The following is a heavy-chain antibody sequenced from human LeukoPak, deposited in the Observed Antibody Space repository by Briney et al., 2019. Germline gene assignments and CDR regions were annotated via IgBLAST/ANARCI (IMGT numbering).Heavy chain of an antibody. J-gene: IGHJ4*02. Sequence: GGSLRLSCAASGITVCTNYMSWVRQAPGKGLEWVSIAFSDGRTFYADSVKGRFTISRDSSKNTVFLQMNSLRAEDTAVYYCARGDFDYWGQGTLVTVSS. CDR3: ARGDFDY. CDR2: AFSDGRT. V-gene: IGHV3-53*01. CDR1: GITVCTNY.